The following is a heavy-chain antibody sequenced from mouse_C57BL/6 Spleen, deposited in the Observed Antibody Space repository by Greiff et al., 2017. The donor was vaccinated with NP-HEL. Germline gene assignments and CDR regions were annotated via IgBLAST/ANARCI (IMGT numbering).Heavy chain of an antibody. J-gene: IGHJ1*03. V-gene: IGHV3-8*01. CDR2: ISYSGST. Sequence: EVQRVESGPGLAKPSQTLSLTCSVTGYSITSDYWNWIRKFPGNKLEYMGYISYSGSTYYNPSLKSRISITRDTSKNQYYLQLNSVTTEDTATYYCARYKGRREGYFDVWGTGTTVTVSS. CDR1: GYSITSDY. CDR3: ARYKGRREGYFDV.